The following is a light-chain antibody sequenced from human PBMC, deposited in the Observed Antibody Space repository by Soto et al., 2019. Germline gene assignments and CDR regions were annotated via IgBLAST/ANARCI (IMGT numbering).Light chain of an antibody. CDR2: GAS. CDR1: QTVSSY. J-gene: IGKJ5*01. CDR3: QQYGTSPIT. Sequence: ENVLTQSPGTLSLSPGERATLSCRASQTVSSYLTWYQQRPGQAPRLLISGASRRATGIPDRFSGSGSGTELTLTISRLEPEDFALYYCQQYGTSPITFGQGTRLEIK. V-gene: IGKV3-20*01.